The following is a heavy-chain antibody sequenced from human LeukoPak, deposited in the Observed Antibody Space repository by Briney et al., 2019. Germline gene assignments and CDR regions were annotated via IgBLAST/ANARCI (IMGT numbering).Heavy chain of an antibody. J-gene: IGHJ3*02. CDR1: GFTFSSYG. D-gene: IGHD3-9*01. CDR3: AKESYDILTGYPYDAFDI. V-gene: IGHV3-30*02. Sequence: GGSLRLSCAASGFTFSSYGMHWVRQAPGKGVEWVAFIRYDGSNKYYADSVKGRFTISRDNSKNTLYLQMNSLRAEDTAVYYCAKESYDILTGYPYDAFDIWGQGTMVTVSS. CDR2: IRYDGSNK.